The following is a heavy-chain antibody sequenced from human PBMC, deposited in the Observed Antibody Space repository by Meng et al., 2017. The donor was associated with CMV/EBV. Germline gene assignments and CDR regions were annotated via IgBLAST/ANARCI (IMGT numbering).Heavy chain of an antibody. CDR2: IYYSGST. CDR3: ATPVGAYYFDY. V-gene: IGHV4-39*07. CDR1: GGSISSSSYY. J-gene: IGHJ4*02. D-gene: IGHD3-16*01. Sequence: SETLSLTCTVSGGSISSSSYYWGWIRQPPGKGLEWIGSIYYSGSTCYNPSLKSRVTISVDTSKNQFSLKLRYVTAADTAVYYCATPVGAYYFDYWGQGTLVTVSS.